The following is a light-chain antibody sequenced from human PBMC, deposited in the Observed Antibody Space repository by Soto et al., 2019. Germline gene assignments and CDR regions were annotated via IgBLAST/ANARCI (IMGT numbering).Light chain of an antibody. V-gene: IGKV1-39*01. CDR3: QQSYNAPFN. Sequence: IQMTQSPSSLSASVGDTVTITCRASQTIDRYLNWFQQKSGQPPKLLMNAASTLRSGVPSRFSASGSGTDFTLTISSLQTEDYATYYCQQSYNAPFNFGPGTKVDIK. J-gene: IGKJ3*01. CDR1: QTIDRY. CDR2: AAS.